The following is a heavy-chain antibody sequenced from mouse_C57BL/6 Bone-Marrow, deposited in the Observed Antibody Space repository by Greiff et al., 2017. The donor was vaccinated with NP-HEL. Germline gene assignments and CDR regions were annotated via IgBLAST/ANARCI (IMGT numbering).Heavy chain of an antibody. V-gene: IGHV5-6*02. D-gene: IGHD1-1*01. Sequence: VKLVESGGDLVKPGGSLKLSCAASGFTFSSYGMSWVRQTPDKRLEWVATISSGGSYTYYPDSVKGRFTISRDNAKNTLYLQMSSLKSEDTAMYYCARHGATVVADFDYWGQGTTLTVSS. CDR2: ISSGGSYT. CDR1: GFTFSSYG. J-gene: IGHJ2*01. CDR3: ARHGATVVADFDY.